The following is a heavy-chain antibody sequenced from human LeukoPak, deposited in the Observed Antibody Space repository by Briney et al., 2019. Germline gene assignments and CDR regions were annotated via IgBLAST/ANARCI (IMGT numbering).Heavy chain of an antibody. CDR2: ISGDGTAR. D-gene: IGHD1-14*01. CDR1: GFTSSSYW. Sequence: QPGGSLRLSCAASGFTSSSYWMHWVRQVPGKGLVWVSRISGDGTARNYADSVKGRFTISRDDAKNTVDLQMNSLRGEDTAVYYCMRPTVWGQGTLVTVSS. V-gene: IGHV3-74*01. CDR3: MRPTV. J-gene: IGHJ4*02.